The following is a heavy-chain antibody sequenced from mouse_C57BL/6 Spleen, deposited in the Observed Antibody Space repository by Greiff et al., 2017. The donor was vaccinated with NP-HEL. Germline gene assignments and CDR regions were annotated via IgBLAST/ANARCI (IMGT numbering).Heavy chain of an antibody. CDR2: ISYDGSN. V-gene: IGHV3-6*01. D-gene: IGHD1-1*01. CDR1: GYSITSGYY. Sequence: EVQLQQSGPGLVKPSPSLSLTCSVTGYSITSGYYWNWIRQFPGNKLEWMGYISYDGSNNYNPSLKNRISITRDTSKNQFFLKLNSVTTEDTATYYCAREDYGSSYNAMDYWGQGTSVTVSS. CDR3: AREDYGSSYNAMDY. J-gene: IGHJ4*01.